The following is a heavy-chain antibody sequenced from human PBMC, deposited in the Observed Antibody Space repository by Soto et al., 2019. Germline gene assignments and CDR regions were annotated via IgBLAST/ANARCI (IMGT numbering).Heavy chain of an antibody. CDR1: GGSISSSNW. CDR3: ARGKNRVRGVIITDLPEGMDV. D-gene: IGHD3-10*01. V-gene: IGHV4-4*02. J-gene: IGHJ6*02. Sequence: PSETLSLTCAVSGGSISSSNWWSWVRQPPGRGLEWFVEIYHSGSTNYNPSLKSRVTISVDKSKNQFSLKLSSVTAADTAVYYCARGKNRVRGVIITDLPEGMDVWGQGTTVTVSS. CDR2: IYHSGST.